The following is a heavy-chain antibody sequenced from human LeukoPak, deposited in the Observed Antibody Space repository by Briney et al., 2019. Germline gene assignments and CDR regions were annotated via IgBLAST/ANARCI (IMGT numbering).Heavy chain of an antibody. Sequence: ASVKVSCKASGYTFTSYAMHWVCQAPGQRLEWMGWINAGNGNTKYSQKFQGRATITRDTSASTAYMELSSLRSEDTAVYYCARSLMVRGVMSYAFDIWGQGTMVTVSS. D-gene: IGHD3-10*01. J-gene: IGHJ3*02. CDR1: GYTFTSYA. V-gene: IGHV1-3*01. CDR2: INAGNGNT. CDR3: ARSLMVRGVMSYAFDI.